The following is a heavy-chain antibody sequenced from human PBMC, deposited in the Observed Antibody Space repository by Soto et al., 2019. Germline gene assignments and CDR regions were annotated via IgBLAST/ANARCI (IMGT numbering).Heavy chain of an antibody. Sequence: RASVKVSFKACGYTFTSYAMHWLRQAPGQRLEWMGWINAGNGNTKYSQKFQGRVTITRDTSASTAYMELSSLRSEDTAVYYCARDPPYSSSWYQRGGAFDYWGQGTLVTVSS. D-gene: IGHD6-13*01. CDR2: INAGNGNT. CDR1: GYTFTSYA. J-gene: IGHJ4*02. V-gene: IGHV1-3*01. CDR3: ARDPPYSSSWYQRGGAFDY.